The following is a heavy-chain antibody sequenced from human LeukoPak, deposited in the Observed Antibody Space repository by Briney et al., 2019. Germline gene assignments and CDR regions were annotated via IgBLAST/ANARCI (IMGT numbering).Heavy chain of an antibody. J-gene: IGHJ4*02. Sequence: GASVKVSCKASGYTFTGYYMHWVRQAPGQGLEWMGWINPNSGGTNYAQKFQGRVTMTRDTSISTAYMGLSRLRSDDTAVYYCARGNPEVLSWIQPDLPDYWGQGTLVTVSS. D-gene: IGHD5-18*01. CDR1: GYTFTGYY. CDR2: INPNSGGT. V-gene: IGHV1-2*02. CDR3: ARGNPEVLSWIQPDLPDY.